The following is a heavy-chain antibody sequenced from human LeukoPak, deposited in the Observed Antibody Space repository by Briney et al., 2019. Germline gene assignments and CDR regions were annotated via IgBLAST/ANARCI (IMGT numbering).Heavy chain of an antibody. J-gene: IGHJ4*02. D-gene: IGHD6-6*01. Sequence: SETLSLTCTVSGGSISSYYWNWIRQPPGKGLEWIGDMYDSGSTKYNPSLKSRVTISVDTSKNQFSLRLTSVTAADTAVYYCARHSGRDSSCPWGQGTLVTVSS. CDR2: MYDSGST. V-gene: IGHV4-59*08. CDR3: ARHSGRDSSCP. CDR1: GGSISSYY.